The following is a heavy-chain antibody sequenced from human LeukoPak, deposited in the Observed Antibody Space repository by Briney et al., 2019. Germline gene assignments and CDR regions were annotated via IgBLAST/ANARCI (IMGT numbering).Heavy chain of an antibody. J-gene: IGHJ6*02. CDR1: GFTVSSNY. D-gene: IGHD6-19*01. CDR2: IYSGGST. V-gene: IGHV3-53*01. CDR3: ARDRADPRLDYYYGMDV. Sequence: GGSLRLSCAASGFTVSSNYMSWVRQAPGKGLEWVLVIYSGGSTYYADSVKGRFTISRDNSKNTLYLQMNSLRAEDTAVYYCARDRADPRLDYYYGMDVWGQGTTVTVSS.